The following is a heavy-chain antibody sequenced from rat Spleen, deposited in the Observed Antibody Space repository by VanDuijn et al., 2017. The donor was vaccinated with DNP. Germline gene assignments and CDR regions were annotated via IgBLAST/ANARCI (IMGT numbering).Heavy chain of an antibody. J-gene: IGHJ2*01. CDR3: ARRNGGLDY. D-gene: IGHD1-11*01. Sequence: QVQMKETGPGLVQTTQTLSVTCTVSGFSLTSYGVSWIRQSPGKGLEWIGAMWSAGISDYNSALKSRLTINRDTSKNQVLLEMNSLQTEDTAMYFCARRNGGLDYWGQGVMVTVSS. CDR1: GFSLTSYG. V-gene: IGHV2-16*01. CDR2: MWSAGIS.